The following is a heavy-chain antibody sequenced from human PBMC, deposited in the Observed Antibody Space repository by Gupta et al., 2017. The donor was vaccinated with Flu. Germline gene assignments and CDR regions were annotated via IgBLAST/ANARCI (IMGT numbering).Heavy chain of an antibody. Sequence: EVQLVESGGGLVQPGGSLRLSCAASGFTVSSNYMSWVRQAPGKGLEWVSVIYSGGNTYYADSVKGRFTISRHNSKNTLYLQMNSLSAEDTAVYYCATTGITGTVDYWGQGTLVTVSS. CDR1: GFTVSSNY. D-gene: IGHD1-20*01. J-gene: IGHJ4*02. CDR2: IYSGGNT. V-gene: IGHV3-53*04. CDR3: ATTGITGTVDY.